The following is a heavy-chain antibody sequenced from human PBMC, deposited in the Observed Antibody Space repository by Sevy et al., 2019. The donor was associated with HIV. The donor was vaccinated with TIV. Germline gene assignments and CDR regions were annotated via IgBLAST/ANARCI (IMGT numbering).Heavy chain of an antibody. J-gene: IGHJ4*02. CDR3: ARTAVKYYYDSSGYEFDY. D-gene: IGHD3-22*01. Sequence: ASVKVSCKASGYTFTSYGISWVRQAPGQGLEWMGWISAYNGNTNYAQKLQGRVTMTTDTSTSTAYMELVSLRSDDTAVYYCARTAVKYYYDSSGYEFDYWGQGTLVTVSS. CDR2: ISAYNGNT. CDR1: GYTFTSYG. V-gene: IGHV1-18*01.